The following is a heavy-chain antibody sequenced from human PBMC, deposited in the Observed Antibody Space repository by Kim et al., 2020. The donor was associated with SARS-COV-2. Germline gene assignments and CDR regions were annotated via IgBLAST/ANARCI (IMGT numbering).Heavy chain of an antibody. D-gene: IGHD3-10*01. V-gene: IGHV3-20*03. Sequence: AESVKGRFTISSDNAKNSLDLQMNSLRAEDTALYYCARFYGSGSYPRFDYWGQGTLVTVSS. CDR3: ARFYGSGSYPRFDY. J-gene: IGHJ4*02.